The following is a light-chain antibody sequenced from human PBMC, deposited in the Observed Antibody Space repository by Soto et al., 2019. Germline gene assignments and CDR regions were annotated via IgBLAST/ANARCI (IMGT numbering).Light chain of an antibody. Sequence: DIQMTQTQSSLSASVGDRVTITCRASQGINHYLAWFQQKPGKVPKLLIYATSTLQSGVPSRFSGSGFGTDFTLTISSLQPEDVATYYCQKHNSAPLFFGPRTKVDIK. V-gene: IGKV1-27*01. CDR3: QKHNSAPLF. J-gene: IGKJ3*01. CDR1: QGINHY. CDR2: ATS.